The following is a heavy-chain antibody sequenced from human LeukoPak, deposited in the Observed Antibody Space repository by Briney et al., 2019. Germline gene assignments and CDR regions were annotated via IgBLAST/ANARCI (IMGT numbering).Heavy chain of an antibody. CDR1: GFTFSDYW. CDR2: LRPDGSDK. Sequence: PGGSLRLSCAASGFTFSDYWMTWVRQAPGKGLEWVANLRPDGSDKYYVNSVRGRFTISRDNARNLVYLQMNSLRTEDTAVYYCARDAYSDASESWGQGTLVTVSS. J-gene: IGHJ5*02. V-gene: IGHV3-7*01. D-gene: IGHD5-18*01. CDR3: ARDAYSDASES.